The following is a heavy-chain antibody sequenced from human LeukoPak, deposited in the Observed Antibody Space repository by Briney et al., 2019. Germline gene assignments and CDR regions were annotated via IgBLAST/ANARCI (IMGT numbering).Heavy chain of an antibody. J-gene: IGHJ6*03. Sequence: GGSLRLSCAASGFTFSSYSMNWVRQAPGKGLELVSYISSSSSTIYYADSVKGRFTISRDNAKNSLFLQMNSLSAEDTAVYYCGRAGPVTKDHFMDVWGKGTTVTVSS. CDR3: GRAGPVTKDHFMDV. CDR1: GFTFSSYS. D-gene: IGHD2-2*01. V-gene: IGHV3-48*04. CDR2: ISSSSSTI.